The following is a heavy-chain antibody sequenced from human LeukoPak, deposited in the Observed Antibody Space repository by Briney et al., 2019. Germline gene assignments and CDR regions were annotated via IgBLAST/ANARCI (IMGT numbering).Heavy chain of an antibody. V-gene: IGHV4-4*07. D-gene: IGHD3-22*01. Sequence: SETLSLTCTVSGGSLGTFHWSWIRQSAGKGLEYIGRIHPTGSTNYKPSLKSRVIMSIDTSKNQFSMTLQFVTAADTAVYFCARAHSGFYLDAWGQGTLVTVSS. CDR2: IHPTGST. CDR3: ARAHSGFYLDA. CDR1: GGSLGTFH. J-gene: IGHJ4*02.